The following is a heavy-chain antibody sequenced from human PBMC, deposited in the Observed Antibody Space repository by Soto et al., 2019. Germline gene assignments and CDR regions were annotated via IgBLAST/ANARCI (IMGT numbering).Heavy chain of an antibody. Sequence: GESLKISCKGYGYSFISYRIGWVRQMPGKGLEWTGIIYPRDSDTRYSPSFQGQVTVSADKSISTAYLQWSSLKASDTAMYYCAKEHISGWPDAFDIWGQGTMVTVSS. D-gene: IGHD6-19*01. CDR2: IYPRDSDT. CDR1: GYSFISYR. J-gene: IGHJ3*02. CDR3: AKEHISGWPDAFDI. V-gene: IGHV5-51*01.